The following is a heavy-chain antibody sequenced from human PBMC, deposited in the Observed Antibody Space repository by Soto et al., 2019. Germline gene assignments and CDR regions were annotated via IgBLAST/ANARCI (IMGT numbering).Heavy chain of an antibody. V-gene: IGHV1-2*02. CDR1: GYTFTGYY. CDR2: INPNSGGT. J-gene: IGHJ5*02. Sequence: WASVKVSCKASGYTFTGYYMHWVRQAPGQGLEWMGWINPNSGGTDYAQKFQGRVTMTRDTSISTAYMELSRLRSDDTAVYYCAGGVLSGSYYNWFDPWGQGTPVTVSS. CDR3: AGGVLSGSYYNWFDP. D-gene: IGHD1-26*01.